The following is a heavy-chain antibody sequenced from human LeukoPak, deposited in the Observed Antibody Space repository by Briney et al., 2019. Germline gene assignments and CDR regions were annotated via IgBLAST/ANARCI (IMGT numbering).Heavy chain of an antibody. Sequence: SETLSLTYTVSGGSISSSSYYWGWIRQPPGKGLEWIGSIYYSGSTYYNPSLKSRVTISVDTSKNQFSLKLSSVTAADTAVYYCARQLGGENYFDYWGQGTLVTVSS. CDR2: IYYSGST. CDR3: ARQLGGENYFDY. J-gene: IGHJ4*02. CDR1: GGSISSSSYY. V-gene: IGHV4-39*01.